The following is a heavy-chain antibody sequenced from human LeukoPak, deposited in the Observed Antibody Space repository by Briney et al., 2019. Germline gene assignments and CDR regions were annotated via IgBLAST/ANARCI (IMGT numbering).Heavy chain of an antibody. CDR3: VTAQPAGYCSSSSCPFFDY. CDR2: IYPGDSDT. D-gene: IGHD2-2*01. CDR1: GYSFTSYW. Sequence: GESLKISCKGSGYSFTSYWIGWVRQMPGKGLEWMGIIYPGDSDTRYSPSFQGQVTISADKSISTAYVQWSSLKASDTAMYYCVTAQPAGYCSSSSCPFFDYWGQGTLVTVSS. V-gene: IGHV5-51*01. J-gene: IGHJ4*02.